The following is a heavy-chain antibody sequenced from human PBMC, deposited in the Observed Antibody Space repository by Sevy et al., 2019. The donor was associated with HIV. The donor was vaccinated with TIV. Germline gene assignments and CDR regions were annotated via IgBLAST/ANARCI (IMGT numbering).Heavy chain of an antibody. Sequence: GGCLRLSCAGSGITFSNTWMSWVRQAPGKGLEWIGRIKSKTDGGTTDYTAPVKGRFSISRDDSKNTLYLQMNSLKTEDTAVYYCTTQWFWGQGTLVTVSS. CDR2: IKSKTDGGTT. J-gene: IGHJ4*02. D-gene: IGHD3-22*01. V-gene: IGHV3-15*01. CDR3: TTQWF. CDR1: GITFSNTW.